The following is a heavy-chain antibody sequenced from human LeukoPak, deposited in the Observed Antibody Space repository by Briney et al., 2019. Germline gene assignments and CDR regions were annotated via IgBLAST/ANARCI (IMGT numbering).Heavy chain of an antibody. D-gene: IGHD6-19*01. CDR2: IGTAGDT. Sequence: GGSLRLSCAASGFTFSSYDMHRVRRATGKGLEWVSAIGTAGDTYYPGSVKGRFTISRENAKNSLYLQMNSLRAGGTAVYYCARDYHSSGLDYWGQGTLVTVSS. CDR3: ARDYHSSGLDY. CDR1: GFTFSSYD. V-gene: IGHV3-13*01. J-gene: IGHJ4*02.